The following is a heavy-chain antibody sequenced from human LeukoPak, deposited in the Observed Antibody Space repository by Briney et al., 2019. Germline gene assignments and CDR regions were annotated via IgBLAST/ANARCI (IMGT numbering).Heavy chain of an antibody. CDR1: GFTFSDHY. V-gene: IGHV3-11*04. CDR2: ISSSGSTI. CDR3: ARDSAPSIASRPYPDY. J-gene: IGHJ4*02. Sequence: GSLRLSCAASGFTFSDHYMSWIRQAPGKGLECVSYISSSGSTIYYTDSVKGRFTISRDNAKNSLYLQMNSLRAEDTAVYFCARDSAPSIASRPYPDYWGQGTLVTVSS. D-gene: IGHD6-6*01.